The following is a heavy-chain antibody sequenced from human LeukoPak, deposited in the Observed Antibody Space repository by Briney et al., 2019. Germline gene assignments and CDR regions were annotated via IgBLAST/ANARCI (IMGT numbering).Heavy chain of an antibody. CDR3: ARDLAESYLFDY. J-gene: IGHJ4*02. CDR2: LTYDGSDK. V-gene: IGHV3-30-3*01. Sequence: GRSLRLSCAASGFTFRNYAMHWVRQAPGKGLEWVATLTYDGSDKDYADSVKGRFTISRDYSKNTLYLQMNGLRAEDTAVYFCARDLAESYLFDYWGQGTLVTVSS. D-gene: IGHD3-10*01. CDR1: GFTFRNYA.